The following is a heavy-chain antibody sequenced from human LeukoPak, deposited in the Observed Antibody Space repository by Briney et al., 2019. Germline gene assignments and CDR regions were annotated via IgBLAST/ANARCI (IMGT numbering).Heavy chain of an antibody. CDR2: IYYSGST. Sequence: SETLSLTCTVSGGSISSYYWSWIRQPPGKGLEWIGYIYYSGSTNYNPSLKSRVTISVDTSKNQFSLKLSSVTAADTAVYYCARTSRLGWQQPAHFDYWGQGTLVTVSS. CDR1: GGSISSYY. D-gene: IGHD6-13*01. V-gene: IGHV4-59*01. CDR3: ARTSRLGWQQPAHFDY. J-gene: IGHJ4*02.